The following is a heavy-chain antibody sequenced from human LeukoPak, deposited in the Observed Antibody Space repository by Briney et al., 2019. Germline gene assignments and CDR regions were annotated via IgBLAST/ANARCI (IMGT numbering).Heavy chain of an antibody. CDR1: GFTFSSYA. D-gene: IGHD4-17*01. CDR2: ISGSGGST. CDR3: AKGAPTSQLTTVHVDY. Sequence: GGSLRLSCAASGFTFSSYAMSWVRQAPGKGLEWVSAISGSGGSTYYADSVKGRFTISRDNSKSTLYLQMNSLRAEDTAVYYCAKGAPTSQLTTVHVDYWGQGTLVTVSS. V-gene: IGHV3-23*01. J-gene: IGHJ4*02.